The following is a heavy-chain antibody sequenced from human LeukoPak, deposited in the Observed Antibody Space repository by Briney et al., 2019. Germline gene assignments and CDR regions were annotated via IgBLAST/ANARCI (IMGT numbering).Heavy chain of an antibody. V-gene: IGHV3-21*01. D-gene: IGHD6-6*01. Sequence: PGGSLRLSCAASGFTFSSYSMNWVRQAPGKGLEWVSSISSSSSYIYYADSVKGRFAISRDNAKNSLYLKMNSLRAEDTAVYYCARSGGIAARPLDFDYWGQGTLVTVSS. CDR3: ARSGGIAARPLDFDY. CDR1: GFTFSSYS. CDR2: ISSSSSYI. J-gene: IGHJ4*02.